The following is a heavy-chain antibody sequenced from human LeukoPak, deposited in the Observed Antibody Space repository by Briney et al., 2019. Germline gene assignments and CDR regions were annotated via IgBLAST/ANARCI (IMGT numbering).Heavy chain of an antibody. Sequence: SETLSLTCAVYGGSFSGYYWGWIRQPPGKGLEWIGSIFHSGSTYYNPSLRSRVTISLDTSKNQFSLKLSSVTAADTAVYYCAGRGGGGYVYYYDSSGLNYWGQGTLVTVSS. CDR1: GGSFSGYY. D-gene: IGHD3-22*01. CDR2: IFHSGST. J-gene: IGHJ4*02. CDR3: AGRGGGGYVYYYDSSGLNY. V-gene: IGHV4-38-2*01.